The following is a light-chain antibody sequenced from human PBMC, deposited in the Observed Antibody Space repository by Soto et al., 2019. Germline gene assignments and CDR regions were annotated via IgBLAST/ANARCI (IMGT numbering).Light chain of an antibody. CDR3: CSYTRRSTRV. CDR2: EVS. V-gene: IGLV2-14*01. J-gene: IGLJ2*01. Sequence: QSALTQPASVSGSPGQSITISCTGTSSDIGGYKYVSWYQQHPGIAPKLMIYEVSNRPSGVSNRFSGSKSGNTASLTISGLQAEDEADYDCCSYTRRSTRVFGGGTKLTVL. CDR1: SSDIGGYKY.